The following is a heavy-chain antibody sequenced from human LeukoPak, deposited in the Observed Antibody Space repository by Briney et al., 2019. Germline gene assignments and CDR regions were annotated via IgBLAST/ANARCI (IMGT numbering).Heavy chain of an antibody. Sequence: SLRLSCAASGFTFSDYYMSWIRQAPGKGLEWVSYISGGGSTIYHADSAKGRFTISRDNGKKSLYLQMNSLRAEDTAVYYCARVRYAGYYMDVWGKGTTVTVSS. D-gene: IGHD2-8*01. J-gene: IGHJ6*03. V-gene: IGHV3-11*01. CDR1: GFTFSDYY. CDR3: ARVRYAGYYMDV. CDR2: ISGGGSTI.